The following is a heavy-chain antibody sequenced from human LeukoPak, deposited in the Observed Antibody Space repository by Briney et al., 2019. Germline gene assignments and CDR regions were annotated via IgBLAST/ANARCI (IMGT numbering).Heavy chain of an antibody. CDR3: AKNGQRGFSFDP. D-gene: IGHD2-8*01. CDR1: GGSFTGYY. J-gene: IGHJ5*02. CDR2: GDHTGGT. Sequence: SETLSLTCAVYGGSFTGYYWSWIRQPPGKGLEWIGEGDHTGGTKYNPSLKSRVTISADSFKNQFSLKWYSVTAADTGLYYCAKNGQRGFSFDPWGQGTLVTVSS. V-gene: IGHV4-34*01.